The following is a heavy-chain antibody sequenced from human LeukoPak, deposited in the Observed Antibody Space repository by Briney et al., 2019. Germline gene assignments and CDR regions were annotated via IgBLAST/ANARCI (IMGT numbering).Heavy chain of an antibody. V-gene: IGHV3-23*01. J-gene: IGHJ5*02. CDR1: GFTFSNYA. CDR2: LTGNGDIT. CDR3: AKRGITISFFDP. D-gene: IGHD3-3*01. Sequence: GGSLRLSCAASGFTFSNYAMYWVRQAPGKGLEWVSGLTGNGDITYYTDSVKDRFTISRDNSKNTLYLDMNNLRAEDTALYYCAKRGITISFFDPWGQGTLVTVSS.